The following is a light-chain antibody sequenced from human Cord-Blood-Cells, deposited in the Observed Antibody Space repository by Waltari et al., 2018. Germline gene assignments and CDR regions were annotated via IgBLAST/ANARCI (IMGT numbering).Light chain of an antibody. J-gene: IGLJ3*02. Sequence: QAVVTQEPSLTVSPGGTVTLTCGSSTGAVTSGHYPYWFQQKPGQAPRTLVYDTSNKHSWTPARFAGSLLGGKAALSLAGAQAEDEAEYDCLLSYSGARVFGGGTKLTVL. V-gene: IGLV7-46*01. CDR3: LLSYSGARV. CDR2: DTS. CDR1: TGAVTSGHY.